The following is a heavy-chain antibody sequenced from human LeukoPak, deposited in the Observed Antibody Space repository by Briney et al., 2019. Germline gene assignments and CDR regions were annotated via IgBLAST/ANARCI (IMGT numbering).Heavy chain of an antibody. CDR2: IYHSGST. J-gene: IGHJ4*02. CDR3: ATTPREYSSTWYYFDY. D-gene: IGHD6-13*01. Sequence: PSQTLSLTCAVSGGSISSGGYSWSSIRQPPGTGLEWIGYIYHSGSTYYNPSLKSRVTMSVDTSKKQFSLNLSSVTAADTAVYYCATTPREYSSTWYYFDYWGQGILVTVSS. CDR1: GGSISSGGYS. V-gene: IGHV4-30-4*07.